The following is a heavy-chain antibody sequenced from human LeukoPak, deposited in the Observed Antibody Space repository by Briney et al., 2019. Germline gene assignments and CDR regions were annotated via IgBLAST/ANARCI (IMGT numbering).Heavy chain of an antibody. J-gene: IGHJ4*02. CDR2: ISGRGGRK. CDR3: ARGTGGSCDY. Sequence: PGGXLRLSCAASGFTFSSYAMSWVGQAPGKGVEGVSAISGRGGRKYYADSVKGGFTIYRDNSKKRLYLQMNSLRAEDTAVYYCARGTGGSCDYWGQGALVTVSS. CDR1: GFTFSSYA. V-gene: IGHV3-23*01. D-gene: IGHD1-26*01.